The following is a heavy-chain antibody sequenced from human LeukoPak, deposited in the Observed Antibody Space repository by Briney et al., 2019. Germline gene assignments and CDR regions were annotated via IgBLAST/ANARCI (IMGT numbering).Heavy chain of an antibody. D-gene: IGHD1-26*01. J-gene: IGHJ3*02. Sequence: GGSLRLSCAASGFTFSAYEMNWVRQAPGKGLEWVSCISLSGSPIYYAGSVQGRFTISRDNAKNSLYLQMNSLRAEDTAVYYCARVFPIIVGAIGAFDIWGQGTMVTVSS. CDR2: ISLSGSPI. CDR3: ARVFPIIVGAIGAFDI. CDR1: GFTFSAYE. V-gene: IGHV3-48*03.